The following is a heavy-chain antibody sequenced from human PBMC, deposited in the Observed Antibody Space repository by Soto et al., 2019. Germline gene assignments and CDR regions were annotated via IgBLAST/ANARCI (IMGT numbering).Heavy chain of an antibody. CDR3: ATRINEGDAFDI. J-gene: IGHJ3*02. V-gene: IGHV4-30-4*01. CDR1: GGSMNSGDYY. Sequence: TSETLSLTCTVSGGSMNSGDYYWSWIRQPPGKGLEWIGYIYYSGSTYYNPSLKSRVTISVDTSKNQFSLKLSSVTAADTAVYYCATRINEGDAFDIWGQGTMVTVSS. D-gene: IGHD2-15*01. CDR2: IYYSGST.